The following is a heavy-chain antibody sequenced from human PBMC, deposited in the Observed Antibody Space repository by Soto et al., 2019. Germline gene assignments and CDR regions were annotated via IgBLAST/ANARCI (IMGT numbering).Heavy chain of an antibody. Sequence: EVQLLESGGGLVQPGGSLRLSCAASGFTFTDYALSWVRQAPGKGLEWVATISGIGGSTYLADSVKGRLSISRDNSKNTVSLLMNSLRAEDTPVYFCARGSSGYISSWYYFDYWGRGTLVTVSS. D-gene: IGHD6-13*01. CDR3: ARGSSGYISSWYYFDY. V-gene: IGHV3-23*01. CDR2: ISGIGGST. J-gene: IGHJ4*02. CDR1: GFTFTDYA.